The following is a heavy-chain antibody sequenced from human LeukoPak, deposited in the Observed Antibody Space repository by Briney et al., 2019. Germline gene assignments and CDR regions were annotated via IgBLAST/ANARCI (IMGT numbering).Heavy chain of an antibody. Sequence: SETLSLTCAVYGGSFSGYYWSWIRQPPGKGLEWIGEINHSGSTNYNPSLKSRVTISVDTSKNQFSLTLNFVTAADTAVYYCAGWGVDYGGNFDYSDYWGQGTLVTVSS. V-gene: IGHV4-34*01. CDR3: AGWGVDYGGNFDYSDY. D-gene: IGHD4-23*01. CDR1: GGSFSGYY. J-gene: IGHJ4*02. CDR2: INHSGST.